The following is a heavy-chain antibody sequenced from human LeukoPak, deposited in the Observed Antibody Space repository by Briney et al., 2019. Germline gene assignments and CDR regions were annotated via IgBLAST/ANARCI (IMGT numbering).Heavy chain of an antibody. D-gene: IGHD3-10*01. J-gene: IGHJ4*02. CDR3: ARPTTMARGAPLGY. Sequence: ASVKVSCKASGYTFTSYDINWVRQATGQGLEWMGWMNPNSGNTGYAQKFQGRVTMTRNTSISTAYMELSSLRSEDTAVYYCARPTTMARGAPLGYWGQGTLVTVSS. CDR2: MNPNSGNT. CDR1: GYTFTSYD. V-gene: IGHV1-8*01.